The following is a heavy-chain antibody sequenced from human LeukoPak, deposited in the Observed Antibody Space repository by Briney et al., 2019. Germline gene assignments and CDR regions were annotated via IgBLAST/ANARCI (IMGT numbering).Heavy chain of an antibody. D-gene: IGHD5-18*01. Sequence: PGGSLRLSCAASGFTFSSYAMHWVRQAPGKGLEYVSAISSNGGSTYYANSVKGRFTISRDNSKNTLYLQMGSLRAEDMAVYYCARVTVDTAMVGYYYYMDVWGKGTTVTISS. J-gene: IGHJ6*03. CDR3: ARVTVDTAMVGYYYYMDV. CDR2: ISSNGGST. CDR1: GFTFSSYA. V-gene: IGHV3-64*01.